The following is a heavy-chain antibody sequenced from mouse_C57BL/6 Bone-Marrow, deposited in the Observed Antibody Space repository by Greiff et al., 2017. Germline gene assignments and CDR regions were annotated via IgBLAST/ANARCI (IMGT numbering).Heavy chain of an antibody. CDR2: IYPGSGST. V-gene: IGHV1-55*01. CDR1: GYTFTSYW. J-gene: IGHJ4*01. Sequence: QVQLQQSGAEPVKPGASVKMSCKASGYTFTSYWITWVKQRPGQGLEWIGDIYPGSGSTNYNEKFKSKATLTVDTSSSTAYMQLSSLTSEDSAVYYCARRPNYCAMDYWGQGTSVTVAS. CDR3: ARRPNYCAMDY.